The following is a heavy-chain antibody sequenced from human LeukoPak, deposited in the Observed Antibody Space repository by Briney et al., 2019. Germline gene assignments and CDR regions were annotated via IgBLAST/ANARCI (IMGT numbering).Heavy chain of an antibody. J-gene: IGHJ5*02. CDR3: ARDLSSVGLRNWFDP. D-gene: IGHD1-26*01. CDR1: GFTFSTYS. Sequence: GGSLRLSCAASGFTFSTYSMSWVRQAPGKGLEWVSDISGSGASTYSADSVKGRFTISRDTSKNTLYLQMNSLRAEDTAVYYCARDLSSVGLRNWFDPWGQGTLVTVSS. V-gene: IGHV3-23*01. CDR2: ISGSGAST.